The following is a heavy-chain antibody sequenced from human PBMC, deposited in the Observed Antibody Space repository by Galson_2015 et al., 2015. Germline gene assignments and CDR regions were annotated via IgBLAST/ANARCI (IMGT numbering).Heavy chain of an antibody. CDR3: TRMTLFGGVFFVDH. J-gene: IGHJ4*02. CDR1: GFSLSTSVMR. CDR2: IDWDDGK. V-gene: IGHV2-70*04. Sequence: PALVKPTQTLTLTCTFSGFSLSTSVMRGSWIRQPPGKALEWLGRIDWDDGKFSSTSLKSRLTISKDTSKTQVVLTMTIMDPEDTATYYYTRMTLFGGVFFVDHWGQGTLVTVSS. D-gene: IGHD3-16*01.